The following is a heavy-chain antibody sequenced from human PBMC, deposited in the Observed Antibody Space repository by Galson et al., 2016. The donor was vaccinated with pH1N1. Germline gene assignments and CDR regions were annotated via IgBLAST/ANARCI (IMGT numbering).Heavy chain of an antibody. J-gene: IGHJ3*01. CDR3: ARKRGFGYAFEL. CDR1: GFSLAPFD. Sequence: SLRLSCAASGFSLAPFDVHWVRQVPGKGLEWVSLLNTAGRPYYLDSVRGRFTIYREDAKNSVHLQLNDLRAGDTALYHCARKRGFGYAFELWGQGTFVPVSS. D-gene: IGHD3-3*01. V-gene: IGHV3-13*05. CDR2: LNTAGRP.